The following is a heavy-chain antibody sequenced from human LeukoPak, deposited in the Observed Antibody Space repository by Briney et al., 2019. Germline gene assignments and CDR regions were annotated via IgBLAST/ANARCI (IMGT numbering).Heavy chain of an antibody. Sequence: SVKVSCKASGGTFSSYAISWVRQAPGQGLEWMGGIIPIFGTANYAQKFQGRVTITADESTSTAYMELSSLRSEDTAVYYCARDLGVGATTYYYYYGMDVWDQGTTVTVSS. CDR1: GGTFSSYA. CDR3: ARDLGVGATTYYYYYGMDV. V-gene: IGHV1-69*13. J-gene: IGHJ6*02. D-gene: IGHD1-26*01. CDR2: IIPIFGTA.